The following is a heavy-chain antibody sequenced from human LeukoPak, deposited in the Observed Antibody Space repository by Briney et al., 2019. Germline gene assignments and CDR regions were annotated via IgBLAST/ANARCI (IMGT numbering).Heavy chain of an antibody. D-gene: IGHD5-18*01. CDR2: IYYSGST. CDR1: GGSISSGGYY. CDR3: ARKGQLSAFDI. V-gene: IGHV4-31*03. Sequence: PSETLSLTCTVSGGSISSGGYYWSWIRQHPGKGLEWIGYIYYSGSTYYNPSLKSRVTISVDTSKNQFSLKLSSVTAADTAVYYCARKGQLSAFDIWGQGTMVTVSS. J-gene: IGHJ3*02.